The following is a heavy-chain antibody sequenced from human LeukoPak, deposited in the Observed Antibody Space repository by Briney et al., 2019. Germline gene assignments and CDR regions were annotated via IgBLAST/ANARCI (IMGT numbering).Heavy chain of an antibody. CDR2: ISSSSSTI. CDR1: GFTFSSYS. CDR3: ARDFLWQQLVPHLR. Sequence: GGSLRLSCAASGFTFSSYSMNWVRQAPGKGLEWVSYISSSSSTIYYADSVKGRFTISRDNAKNSLYLQMNSLRAEDTAVYYCARDFLWQQLVPHLRWGQGTLVTVSS. J-gene: IGHJ4*02. D-gene: IGHD6-13*01. V-gene: IGHV3-48*01.